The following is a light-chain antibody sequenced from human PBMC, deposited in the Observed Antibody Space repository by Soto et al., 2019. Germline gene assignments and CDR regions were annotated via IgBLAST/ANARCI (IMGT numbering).Light chain of an antibody. CDR1: QSISSY. CDR2: AAS. CDR3: QQSYSTPPT. J-gene: IGKJ1*01. Sequence: DIQMTQSPSSLSASVGDRVTITCQASQSISSYLNWYQQKPGKAPKLLIYAASSLQSGVPSRFSGSGSGTDFTLTISSLQPEDFATYYCQQSYSTPPTFGQGTKV. V-gene: IGKV1-39*01.